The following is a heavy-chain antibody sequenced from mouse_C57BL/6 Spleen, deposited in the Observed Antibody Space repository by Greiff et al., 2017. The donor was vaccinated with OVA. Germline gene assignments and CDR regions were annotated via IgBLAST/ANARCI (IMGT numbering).Heavy chain of an antibody. CDR2: IWRGGST. CDR1: GFSLTSYG. Sequence: VQGVESGPGLVQPSQSLSITCTVSGFSLTSYGVHWVRQSPGKGLEWLGVIWRGGSTDYNAAFMSRLSITKDNSKSQVFFKMNSLQADDTSIYYCAKNDPLYYFDYWGQGTTLTVSS. V-gene: IGHV2-5*01. CDR3: AKNDPLYYFDY. J-gene: IGHJ2*01.